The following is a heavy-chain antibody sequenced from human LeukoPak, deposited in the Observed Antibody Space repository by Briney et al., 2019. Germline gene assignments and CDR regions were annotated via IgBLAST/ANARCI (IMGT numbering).Heavy chain of an antibody. D-gene: IGHD3-22*01. Sequence: SETLSLTCAVYGGSFSGYYWSWIRQPPGKGLEWIGYIYYSGSTNYNPSLKSRVTISVDTSKNQFSLKLSSVTAADTAVYYCARHYYYDSSGYYYYFDYWGQGTLVTVSS. V-gene: IGHV4-59*08. CDR3: ARHYYYDSSGYYYYFDY. J-gene: IGHJ4*02. CDR2: IYYSGST. CDR1: GGSFSGYY.